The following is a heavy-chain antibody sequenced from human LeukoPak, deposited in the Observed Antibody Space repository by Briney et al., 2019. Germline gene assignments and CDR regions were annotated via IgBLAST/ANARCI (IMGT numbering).Heavy chain of an antibody. V-gene: IGHV3-21*01. D-gene: IGHD3-10*01. CDR3: SRDYYGSGSYSALFEY. CDR1: GFTFSSYS. CDR2: ISSNSSYI. J-gene: IGHJ4*02. Sequence: GGSLRLSCAASGFTFSSYSMNWVSQAPGKGLEWVSSISSNSSYIYYADSVKGRFTISRDNAKNSLYLQMNSLRAEDTAVYYCSRDYYGSGSYSALFEYWGQGTLVTVSS.